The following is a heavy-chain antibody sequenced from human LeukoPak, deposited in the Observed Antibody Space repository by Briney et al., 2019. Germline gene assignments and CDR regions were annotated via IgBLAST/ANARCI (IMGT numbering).Heavy chain of an antibody. D-gene: IGHD2-2*01. CDR3: ARCRGYCSSTSCYAGYYFDY. J-gene: IGHJ4*02. CDR2: INTNTGQP. CDR1: GYRFATYA. Sequence: ASGKVSCKTSGYRFATYAITWVRQAPGQGLEWMGWINTNTGQPAYAQGFTGRFVFSLDTSVTTAYLQITSLKTEDTAVYYCARCRGYCSSTSCYAGYYFDYWGQGTLVTVSS. V-gene: IGHV7-4-1*02.